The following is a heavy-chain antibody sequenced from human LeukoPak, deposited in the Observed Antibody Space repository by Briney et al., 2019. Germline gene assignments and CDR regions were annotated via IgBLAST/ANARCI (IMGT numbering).Heavy chain of an antibody. Sequence: KSSETLSLTCTVSGGSISSYYWSWIRQPPGKGLEWIGYIYYSGSTNYNPSLKSRVTISVDTSKNQFSLKLSSVTAADTAVYYCARAGYYDSSGYYPYLFDYWGQGTLVTVSS. V-gene: IGHV4-59*01. CDR1: GGSISSYY. CDR3: ARAGYYDSSGYYPYLFDY. D-gene: IGHD3-22*01. CDR2: IYYSGST. J-gene: IGHJ4*02.